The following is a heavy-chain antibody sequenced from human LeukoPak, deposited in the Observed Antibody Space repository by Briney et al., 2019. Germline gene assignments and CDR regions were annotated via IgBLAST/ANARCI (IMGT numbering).Heavy chain of an antibody. CDR1: GFTFSSYW. Sequence: PGGSLRLSCAASGFTFSSYWMHWVRQAPGKGLVWVSRINSDGSSTSYADSVKGRFTISRDNAKNTLYLQMNSLRAEDTAVYYCARDIPDIVVVPAAISIYYYYMDVWGKGTTVTVSS. CDR2: INSDGSST. V-gene: IGHV3-74*01. CDR3: ARDIPDIVVVPAAISIYYYYMDV. J-gene: IGHJ6*03. D-gene: IGHD2-2*01.